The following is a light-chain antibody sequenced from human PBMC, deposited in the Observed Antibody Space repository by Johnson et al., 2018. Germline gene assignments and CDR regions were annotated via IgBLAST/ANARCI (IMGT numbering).Light chain of an antibody. V-gene: IGLV1-51*02. CDR3: GTGDSSLSAGNV. CDR2: ANN. J-gene: IGLJ1*01. Sequence: QSVLTQPPSVSAAPGQKVTISCSGSSSNIGNNYVSWYQQLPGTAPKLLIYANNQRPSGIPDRFSGSKSGTSATLGITGLQTGDEAEYYCGTGDSSLSAGNVFGTGTKVTVL. CDR1: SSNIGNNY.